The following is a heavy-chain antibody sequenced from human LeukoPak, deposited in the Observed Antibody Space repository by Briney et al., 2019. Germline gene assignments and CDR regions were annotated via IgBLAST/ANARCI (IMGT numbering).Heavy chain of an antibody. J-gene: IGHJ4*02. CDR3: TREIRYFDWFQADY. CDR1: GFTFGDHS. D-gene: IGHD3-9*01. Sequence: PGGSLRLSCTASGFTFGDHSVSWFRQAPGKGLEWVGFIRSKAYGGTAEYAASVKGRFTISRDDSKSVAYLQMDSLKTEDTAAYYCTREIRYFDWFQADYWGQGTLVTVSS. CDR2: IRSKAYGGTA. V-gene: IGHV3-49*03.